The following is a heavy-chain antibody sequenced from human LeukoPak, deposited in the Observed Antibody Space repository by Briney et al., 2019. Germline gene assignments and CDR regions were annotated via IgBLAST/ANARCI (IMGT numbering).Heavy chain of an antibody. J-gene: IGHJ4*02. D-gene: IGHD3-22*01. CDR1: GFTFSSYE. Sequence: GGSLRLSCAVSGFTFSSYEMNWVRQAPGKGLEWVSYISSGTTIYYADSVKGRFTISRDNAKNSPYLQMNSLRAEDTAVYYCARGEYYYDSSGSGIKTFDYWGQGTLVTVSS. CDR2: ISSGTTI. V-gene: IGHV3-48*03. CDR3: ARGEYYYDSSGSGIKTFDY.